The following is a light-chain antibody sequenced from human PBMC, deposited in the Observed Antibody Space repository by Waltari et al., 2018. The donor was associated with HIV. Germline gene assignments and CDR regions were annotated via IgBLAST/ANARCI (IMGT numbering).Light chain of an antibody. Sequence: QSAPTQPASVSGSPGQSITISCTGTISDIGPYKYVSWYQQSPGKAPKLMIYEVSKRPSGVSNRFSGSKSGNTASLTISGLQAEDEADYYCSSYISTTTLFGTGTKVTVL. CDR3: SSYISTTTL. CDR1: ISDIGPYKY. CDR2: EVS. V-gene: IGLV2-14*01. J-gene: IGLJ1*01.